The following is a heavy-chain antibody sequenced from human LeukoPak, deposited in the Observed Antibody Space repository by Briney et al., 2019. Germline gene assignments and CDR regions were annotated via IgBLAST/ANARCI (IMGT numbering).Heavy chain of an antibody. D-gene: IGHD3-16*01. V-gene: IGHV4-59*11. J-gene: IGHJ5*02. Sequence: SETLSLTCTVSGGSISSHYWSWIRQPPGKGLEWIGYIYYSGSTNYNPSLKSRVTISVDTSKNQFSPKLSSVTAADTAVYYCARDRVMYPWGQGTLVTVSS. CDR2: IYYSGST. CDR3: ARDRVMYP. CDR1: GGSISSHY.